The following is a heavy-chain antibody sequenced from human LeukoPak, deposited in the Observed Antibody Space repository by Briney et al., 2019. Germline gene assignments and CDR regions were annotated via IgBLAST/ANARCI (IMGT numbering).Heavy chain of an antibody. Sequence: PGGSLRLSCAASGFTFSSYALSWVRQAPGKGLEWVSGITDSGTGTYYADSVKGRFTISRDNSKNTVYLQMSSLRAEDTAVYYCAKDIAQGYIFGSIEQDYWGQGTLVTVSS. D-gene: IGHD5-18*01. J-gene: IGHJ4*02. CDR3: AKDIAQGYIFGSIEQDY. CDR1: GFTFSSYA. V-gene: IGHV3-23*01. CDR2: ITDSGTGT.